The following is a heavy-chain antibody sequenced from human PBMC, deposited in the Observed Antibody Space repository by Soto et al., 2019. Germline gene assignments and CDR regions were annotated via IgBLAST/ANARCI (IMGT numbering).Heavy chain of an antibody. Sequence: GGSLRPSCAASGFTFSSYGMHWVRQAPGKGLEWVAVIWYDGSNKYYADSVKGRFTISRDNSKNTLYLQMNSLRAEDTAVYYCARDFFRYSSSWYWFDPWGQGTLVTVS. D-gene: IGHD6-13*01. V-gene: IGHV3-33*01. J-gene: IGHJ5*02. CDR3: ARDFFRYSSSWYWFDP. CDR1: GFTFSSYG. CDR2: IWYDGSNK.